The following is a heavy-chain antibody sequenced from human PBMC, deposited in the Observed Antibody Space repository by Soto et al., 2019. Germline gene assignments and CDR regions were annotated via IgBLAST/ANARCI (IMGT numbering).Heavy chain of an antibody. V-gene: IGHV4-4*07. CDR2: IHASGNT. CDR3: ARSSHKESWFDP. CDR1: GGSLNNYY. J-gene: IGHJ5*02. Sequence: SETLSLTCSVSGGSLNNYYWNWIRQTAGKGLEWIGRIHASGNTNYNPSLKSRATLSVDTSKNQFSLKVRSVTAADTAVYYCARSSHKESWFDPWGQGTLVTVSS. D-gene: IGHD6-19*01.